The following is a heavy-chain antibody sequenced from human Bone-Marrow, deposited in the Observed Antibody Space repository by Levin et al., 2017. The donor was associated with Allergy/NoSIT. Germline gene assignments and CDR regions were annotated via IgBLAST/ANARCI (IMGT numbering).Heavy chain of an antibody. CDR2: MHAAEGP. V-gene: IGHV4-4*07. CDR3: VRRDPRSPVKAFDL. D-gene: IGHD2-21*01. J-gene: IGHJ5*02. Sequence: SQTLSLTCSVSPGSLNNYYWSWIRQPAGKGLEWIGRMHAAEGPIYNPSLRSRISMSLDTSENLFSLNLRSLSAADTALYCCVRRDPRSPVKAFDLWGQGTLVTVSS. CDR1: PGSLNNYY.